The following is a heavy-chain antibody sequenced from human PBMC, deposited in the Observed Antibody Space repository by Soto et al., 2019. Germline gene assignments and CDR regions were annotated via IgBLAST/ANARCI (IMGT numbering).Heavy chain of an antibody. D-gene: IGHD1-26*01. V-gene: IGHV3-30*18. CDR3: AKDLSGALAFLH. CDR2: ISYDGSNK. CDR1: GFTFSSYG. J-gene: IGHJ4*02. Sequence: PGGSLRLSCAASGFTFSSYGMHWVRQAPGKGLEWVTVISYDGSNKYYADSVKGRFTISRDNSKNTLYLQMNSLRAEDTAVYYCAKDLSGALAFLHWGQGTLVTLSS.